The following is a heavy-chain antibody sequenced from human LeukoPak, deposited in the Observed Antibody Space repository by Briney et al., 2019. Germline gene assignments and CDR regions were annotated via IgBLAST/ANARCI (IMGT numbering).Heavy chain of an antibody. CDR2: NGGRDGST. CDR1: GFTLSSYG. D-gene: IGHD2-15*01. J-gene: IGHJ4*02. CDR3: AKLAERYCSGGSCYSAFDY. Sequence: GGSLRLSCAASGFTLSSYGMSWVRKAPGKGLEWVSANGGRDGSTYYADSVKGRFTISRDNSKNTLYLQMNSLRAEDTAVYYCAKLAERYCSGGSCYSAFDYWGQGTLVTVSS. V-gene: IGHV3-23*01.